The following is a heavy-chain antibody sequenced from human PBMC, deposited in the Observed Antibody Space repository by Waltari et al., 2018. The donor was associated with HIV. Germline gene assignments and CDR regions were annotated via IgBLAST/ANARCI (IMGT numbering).Heavy chain of an antibody. J-gene: IGHJ2*01. CDR3: AREPNYYDASGPHWYFDL. D-gene: IGHD3-22*01. V-gene: IGHV3-9*01. Sequence: EVQLVESGGDLVQPGRSLRLSCAASGFILEDYAMHWVRQVPGKGLEWVSGFTWNSDRKDYADSVKGRFTIFRDNAKGSLYLQMNSLRPEDTAFYYCAREPNYYDASGPHWYFDLWGRGTLVTVSS. CDR1: GFILEDYA. CDR2: FTWNSDRK.